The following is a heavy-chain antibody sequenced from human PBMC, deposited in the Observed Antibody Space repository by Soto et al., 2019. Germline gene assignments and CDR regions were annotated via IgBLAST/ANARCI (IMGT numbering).Heavy chain of an antibody. CDR3: ARHGSY. CDR1: GVSISNTSYY. CDR2: IYFSGST. J-gene: IGHJ4*02. Sequence: SETLSLTCSVSGVSISNTSYYWGWIRQPPGKGLGWVGTIYFSGSTFYNPSLKSRVTISIDTSKNQFSLRLSSVTAADTAVYYCARHGSYWGQGXLVTVYS. V-gene: IGHV4-39*01.